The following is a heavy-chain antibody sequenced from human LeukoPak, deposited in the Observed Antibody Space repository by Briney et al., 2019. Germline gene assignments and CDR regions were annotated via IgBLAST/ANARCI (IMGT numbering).Heavy chain of an antibody. CDR1: GFTLSIYS. CDR2: ISSSSSYI. J-gene: IGHJ6*02. V-gene: IGHV3-21*01. CDR3: SRSPTIPIAGAGTGYYYCMDV. D-gene: IGHD6-13*01. Sequence: PGGSLRLFCAASGFTLSIYSMHGPRQAPGKGLEWVSSISSSSSYIYYADSVKGRFTISRDNAKNSLYLQMNSLRAEDTAVYYCSRSPTIPIAGAGTGYYYCMDVWGQGTTVTVSS.